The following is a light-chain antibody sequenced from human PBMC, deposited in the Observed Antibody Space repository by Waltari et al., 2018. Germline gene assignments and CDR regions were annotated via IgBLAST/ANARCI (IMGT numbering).Light chain of an antibody. CDR3: QQRSIWPPLT. J-gene: IGKJ4*01. V-gene: IGKV3-11*01. Sequence: EIVLTQSPATLSLSPGERATLSCRASQGVSRYLAWYQQKPGQAPRLLIDDASNRATGIPARFRGSGSGTDFTLTISSLEPEDSAVYYCQQRSIWPPLTFGGGTKVEIK. CDR2: DAS. CDR1: QGVSRY.